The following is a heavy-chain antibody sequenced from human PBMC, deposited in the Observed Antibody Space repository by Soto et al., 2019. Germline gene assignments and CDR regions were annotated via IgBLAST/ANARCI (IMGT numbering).Heavy chain of an antibody. CDR2: IYYSGST. Sequence: QLQLQESGPGLVKPSETLSLTCTVSGGSISSSSYYWGWIRQPPGKGLEWIGSIYYSGSTYYNPSLKSRVTISVDTSKNQFSLKLSSVTAADTAVYYCARPGGYSGYLTIWGQGTMVTVSS. J-gene: IGHJ3*02. CDR3: ARPGGYSGYLTI. CDR1: GGSISSSSYY. D-gene: IGHD5-12*01. V-gene: IGHV4-39*01.